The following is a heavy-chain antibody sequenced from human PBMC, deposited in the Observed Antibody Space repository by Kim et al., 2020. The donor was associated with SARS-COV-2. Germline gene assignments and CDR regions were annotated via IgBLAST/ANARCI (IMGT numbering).Heavy chain of an antibody. J-gene: IGHJ5*02. Sequence: SVKVSCKASGGTFSSYAISWVRQAPGQGLEWMGGIIPIFGTANYAQKFQGRVTITADESTSTAYMELSSLRSEDTAVYYCARDGGEGYSLPENIEGWFDPWGQGTLVTVSS. CDR2: IIPIFGTA. D-gene: IGHD5-18*01. CDR3: ARDGGEGYSLPENIEGWFDP. V-gene: IGHV1-69*13. CDR1: GGTFSSYA.